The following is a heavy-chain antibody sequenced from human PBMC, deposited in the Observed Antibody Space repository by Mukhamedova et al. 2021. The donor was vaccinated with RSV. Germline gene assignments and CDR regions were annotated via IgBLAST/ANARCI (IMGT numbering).Heavy chain of an antibody. D-gene: IGHD4-17*01. J-gene: IGHJ5*02. V-gene: IGHV3-23*01. CDR3: AKDGIRYPTWAWFDP. Sequence: VSAISGSGGSTYYADSVKGRFTISRDNSKNTLYLQMNSLRAEDTAVYYCAKDGIRYPTWAWFDPWGQGTLVTVSS. CDR2: ISGSGGST.